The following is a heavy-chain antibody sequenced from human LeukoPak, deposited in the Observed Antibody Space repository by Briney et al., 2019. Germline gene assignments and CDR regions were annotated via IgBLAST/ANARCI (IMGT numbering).Heavy chain of an antibody. Sequence: GGSLRLSCAASGLTFSNAWMSWVRQAPGQGLEWVARIKTKTDGETTEYAAPVKGRFTISRDDSKNTLYLQMSSLKTEDTAVYYCTADYGHGTWGQGTLVTVSS. CDR3: TADYGHGT. V-gene: IGHV3-15*01. J-gene: IGHJ5*02. D-gene: IGHD1-1*01. CDR1: GLTFSNAW. CDR2: IKTKTDGETT.